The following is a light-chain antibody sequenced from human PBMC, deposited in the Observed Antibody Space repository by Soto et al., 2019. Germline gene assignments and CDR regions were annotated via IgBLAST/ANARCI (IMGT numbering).Light chain of an antibody. CDR1: QSVSSGY. CDR2: GAS. V-gene: IGKV3-20*01. J-gene: IGKJ1*01. Sequence: EIVLTQSPGTLSLSPGERATLSCRASQSVSSGYLTWYQQKPGQAPRLLIYGASSRATGSPDRFSGSGSGTAFTLTISRREPEVFAVYYCQQYGSSPQTFGQGTKVEIK. CDR3: QQYGSSPQT.